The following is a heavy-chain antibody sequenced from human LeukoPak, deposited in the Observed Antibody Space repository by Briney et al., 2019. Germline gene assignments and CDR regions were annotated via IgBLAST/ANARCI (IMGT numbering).Heavy chain of an antibody. CDR1: GGTFSSYA. CDR2: IIPIFGTA. J-gene: IGHJ4*02. D-gene: IGHD3-10*01. CDR3: ARGYGSGSSGAFGY. Sequence: SVKVSCKASGGTFSSYAISWVRQAPGQGLEWMGGIIPIFGTANYAQKFQGRVTITTDESTSTAYMELSSLRSEDTAVYYCARGYGSGSSGAFGYWGQGTLVTVSS. V-gene: IGHV1-69*05.